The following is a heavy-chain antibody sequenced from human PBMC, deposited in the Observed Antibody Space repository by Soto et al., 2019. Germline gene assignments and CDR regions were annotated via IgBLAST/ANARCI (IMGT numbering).Heavy chain of an antibody. CDR3: ARSGYSYGYLDY. J-gene: IGHJ4*02. D-gene: IGHD5-18*01. CDR1: GGSISSGVDS. Sequence: TLSLTCTFSGGSISSGVDSWRWIRQPPGKDLEWIGYIYHSGSSYYNPSLKSRVTISVDRSKNQFSLRLSSLTAADTAMYYCARSGYSYGYLDYWGQGTLVTVSS. CDR2: IYHSGSS. V-gene: IGHV4-30-2*01.